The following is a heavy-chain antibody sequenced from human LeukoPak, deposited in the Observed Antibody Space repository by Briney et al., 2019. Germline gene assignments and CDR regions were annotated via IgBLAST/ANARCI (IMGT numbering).Heavy chain of an antibody. CDR2: MNPNSGNT. Sequence: ASVKVSCKASGYTSTSYDINWVRQATGQGLEWMGWMNPNSGNTGYARKFQGRVTMTRNTSISTAYMELSSLRSEDTAVYYCARVYYGSGSQYYYYGMDVWGQGTTVTVSS. V-gene: IGHV1-8*01. CDR3: ARVYYGSGSQYYYYGMDV. CDR1: GYTSTSYD. J-gene: IGHJ6*02. D-gene: IGHD3-10*01.